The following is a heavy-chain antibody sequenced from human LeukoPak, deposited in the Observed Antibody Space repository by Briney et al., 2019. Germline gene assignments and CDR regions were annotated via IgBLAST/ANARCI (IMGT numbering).Heavy chain of an antibody. CDR3: AGRCSTTSCQFSSYGMDV. CDR1: GLTLSNYI. CDR2: ISGSGAYI. J-gene: IGHJ6*02. Sequence: PGGSLRLSCTVPGLTLSNYIMHWVRQAPGKGLEWVSSISGSGAYIYYADSVKGRFTITRDNAKTSVDLQMDSLRADDTGLYYCAGRCSTTSCQFSSYGMDVWGQGTTVTVSS. V-gene: IGHV3-21*06. D-gene: IGHD2-2*01.